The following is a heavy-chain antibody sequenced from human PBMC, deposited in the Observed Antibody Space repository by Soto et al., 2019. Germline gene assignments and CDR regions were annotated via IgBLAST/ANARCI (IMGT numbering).Heavy chain of an antibody. CDR1: VFTFSSFA. CDR2: ISGSASTT. J-gene: IGHJ4*02. D-gene: IGHD3-10*01. Sequence: GSLRLSGAGSVFTFSSFAMNWVRQAPGKGLEWVSGISGSASTTYYADSVKGRFTISRDNSKNTQYLQMNSLRAEDTAVYYCAKAYGSGSYFYFDYWGQGTLVTVSS. CDR3: AKAYGSGSYFYFDY. V-gene: IGHV3-23*01.